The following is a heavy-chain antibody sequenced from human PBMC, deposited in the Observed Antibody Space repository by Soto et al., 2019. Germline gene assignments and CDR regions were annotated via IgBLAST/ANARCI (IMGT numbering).Heavy chain of an antibody. V-gene: IGHV1-69*08. D-gene: IGHD3-10*01. Sequence: QVQLVQSGDVVKKPGSSVKVSCKASGGTFSPYTINWVRQAPGQGLEWMGRIIPFHGVTNYAQKFQARVTITADKSTSTAYMELSGLRFEDTAVYYCTRDWEITVSTWSFGGFWGRGTLVTVSS. CDR2: IIPFHGVT. CDR1: GGTFSPYT. J-gene: IGHJ4*02. CDR3: TRDWEITVSTWSFGGF.